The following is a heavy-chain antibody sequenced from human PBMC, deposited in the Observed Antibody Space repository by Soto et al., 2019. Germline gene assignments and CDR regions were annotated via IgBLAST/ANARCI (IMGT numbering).Heavy chain of an antibody. V-gene: IGHV4-31*03. CDR3: ARGPPRDGYNLSS. Sequence: SSETLSLTCTVSGASISSGGYYWSWIRQHPGKGLEWIGFIYYSGSTYYNPSLKSRVTISLDTSKNQFSLKLSSVTAADTAVYYCARGPPRDGYNLSSWGRGTLVTVSS. CDR1: GASISSGGYY. CDR2: IYYSGST. J-gene: IGHJ5*02. D-gene: IGHD5-12*01.